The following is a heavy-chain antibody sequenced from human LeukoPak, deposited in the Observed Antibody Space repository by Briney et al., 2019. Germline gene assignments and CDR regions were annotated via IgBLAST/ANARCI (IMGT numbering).Heavy chain of an antibody. V-gene: IGHV3-30*02. Sequence: GGSLRLSCAASGFTFSSYGMHWVRQAPGKGLEWVAFIRYDGSNKYYADSVKGRFTISRYNSKNTLYLQMNSLRAEDTAVYYCAKGVSGYYYNDAFDTWGQGTMVTVSS. CDR2: IRYDGSNK. CDR1: GFTFSSYG. D-gene: IGHD3-22*01. CDR3: AKGVSGYYYNDAFDT. J-gene: IGHJ3*02.